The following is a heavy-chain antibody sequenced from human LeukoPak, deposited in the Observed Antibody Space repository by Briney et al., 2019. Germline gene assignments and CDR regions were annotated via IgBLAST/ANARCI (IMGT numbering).Heavy chain of an antibody. CDR3: ARDFGYSYGYFNYFDY. CDR1: GGSIRSSSYF. Sequence: PSETLSLTCSVSGGSIRSSSYFWAWIRQPPGKGLEWIGNIYYTGSTYSNVPLRSRVAISVDTSKNQFSLRLSSVTAADTAVYYCARDFGYSYGYFNYFDYWGQGTLVTVSS. J-gene: IGHJ4*02. CDR2: IYYTGST. D-gene: IGHD5-18*01. V-gene: IGHV4-39*02.